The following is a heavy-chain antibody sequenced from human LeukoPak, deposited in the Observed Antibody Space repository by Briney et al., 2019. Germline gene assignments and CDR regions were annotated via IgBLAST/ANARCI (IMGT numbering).Heavy chain of an antibody. CDR2: IKQDGSEK. Sequence: GGSLRLSCAASGFTFSSYWMSWVGQAPGKRLEWVANIKQDGSEKYYVDSVKGRFTTSRDNAKNSLYLQMNSLRAEDTAVYYCARGNLIAAAGTSYFDYWGQGTLVTVSS. J-gene: IGHJ4*02. D-gene: IGHD6-13*01. CDR3: ARGNLIAAAGTSYFDY. V-gene: IGHV3-7*01. CDR1: GFTFSSYW.